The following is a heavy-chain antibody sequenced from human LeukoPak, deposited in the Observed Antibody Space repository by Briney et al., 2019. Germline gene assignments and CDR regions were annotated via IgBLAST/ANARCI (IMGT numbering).Heavy chain of an antibody. D-gene: IGHD2/OR15-2a*01. CDR3: AKGGSTNFYYGDV. CDR1: GXSISNYY. V-gene: IGHV4-59*01. J-gene: IGHJ6*02. Sequence: PSETLSLTCTVSGXSISNYYWNWIRQPPGKGLEWIGYIYYSGSTNYNPSLKSRVTIPVDTSKNQFSLNLSSVTAADTAVYYCAKGGSTNFYYGDVWGQGTTVTVSS. CDR2: IYYSGST.